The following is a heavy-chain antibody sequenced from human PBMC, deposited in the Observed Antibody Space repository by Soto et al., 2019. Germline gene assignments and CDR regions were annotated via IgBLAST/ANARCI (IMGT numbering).Heavy chain of an antibody. CDR1: RLIFSISD. Sequence: QVQLVESGGGVVQPGTSLRLSCAASRLIFSISDMHWVRQAPGKGLEWVARIWSDGSRQYSGDYVKVRFTISRDNSKKKLYLQMNILRVEDTAVYYCAGEPKGGTYDMDVWGQGTTVTVPS. D-gene: IGHD3-16*01. V-gene: IGHV3-33*01. J-gene: IGHJ6*02. CDR3: AGEPKGGTYDMDV. CDR2: IWSDGSRQ.